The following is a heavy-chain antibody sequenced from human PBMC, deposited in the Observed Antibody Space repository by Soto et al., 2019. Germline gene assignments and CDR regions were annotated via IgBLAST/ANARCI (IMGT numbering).Heavy chain of an antibody. J-gene: IGHJ5*02. CDR3: ARPIQYYFDTSAQSAWVDP. CDR1: GGTFGSYA. V-gene: IGHV1-69*12. Sequence: QVQLVQSGAEVKKPGSSVKVSCKTSGGTFGSYAISWVRQAPGQGLEWMGGIIPIFSTPNYAQKFQGRVTITADESTSTAYMELSSLRSEDTAVYYCARPIQYYFDTSAQSAWVDPWGQGTLVTVSS. CDR2: IIPIFSTP. D-gene: IGHD3-22*01.